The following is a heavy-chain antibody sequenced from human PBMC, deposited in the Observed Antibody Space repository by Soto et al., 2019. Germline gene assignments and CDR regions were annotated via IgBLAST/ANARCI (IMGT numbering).Heavy chain of an antibody. CDR3: AKDQGSSWYEIDY. J-gene: IGHJ4*02. D-gene: IGHD6-13*01. Sequence: EVQLLESGGGLVQPGGSLRLSCAASGFTFSNYAVTWVRQAPGKGLEWVSTISGSGGSTYYADSVKGRFTISRDNSKNTLDLQMNCLRAEDTSVYYCAKDQGSSWYEIDYWGQGTLVTVSS. CDR1: GFTFSNYA. CDR2: ISGSGGST. V-gene: IGHV3-23*01.